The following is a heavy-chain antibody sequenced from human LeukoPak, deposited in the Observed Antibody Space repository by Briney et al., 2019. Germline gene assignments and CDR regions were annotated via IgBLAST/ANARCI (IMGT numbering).Heavy chain of an antibody. J-gene: IGHJ3*02. V-gene: IGHV3-66*01. Sequence: GGSLRLSCAASGFTVSSNYMTWVRQAPGKGLEWVSVIYSGGRTYYADSVKGRLTTSRDNSKNTLYLQMNSLRAEDTAVYYCARAPDGYEAFDIWGQGTMVTVSS. CDR2: IYSGGRT. CDR3: ARAPDGYEAFDI. D-gene: IGHD3-22*01. CDR1: GFTVSSNY.